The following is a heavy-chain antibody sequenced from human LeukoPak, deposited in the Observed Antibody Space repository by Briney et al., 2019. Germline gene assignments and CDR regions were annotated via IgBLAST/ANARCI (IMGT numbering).Heavy chain of an antibody. D-gene: IGHD3-16*01. CDR3: ARDLTIRDLWDYPAGYAFDI. Sequence: GASVKVSCKASGYTFTGYYMHWVRQAPGQGLEWMGWINPNSGCTNYAQKFQGRVTMTRDTSISTAYMELSRLRSDDTAVYYCARDLTIRDLWDYPAGYAFDIWGQGTMVTVSS. J-gene: IGHJ3*02. V-gene: IGHV1-2*02. CDR2: INPNSGCT. CDR1: GYTFTGYY.